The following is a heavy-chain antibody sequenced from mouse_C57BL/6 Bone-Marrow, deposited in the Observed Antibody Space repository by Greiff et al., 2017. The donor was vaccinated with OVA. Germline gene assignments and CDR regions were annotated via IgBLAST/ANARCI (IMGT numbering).Heavy chain of an antibody. CDR3: ARSYYYGSSGFDY. D-gene: IGHD1-1*01. CDR1: GYTFTSYW. J-gene: IGHJ2*01. CDR2: IDPSDSET. Sequence: QVQLQQSGAELVRPGSSVKLSCKASGYTFTSYWMHWVKQRPIQGLEWIGNIDPSDSETHYNQKFKDKATLTVDKSSSTAYMQLSSLTSEDSAVYYCARSYYYGSSGFDYWGQGTTLTVSS. V-gene: IGHV1-52*01.